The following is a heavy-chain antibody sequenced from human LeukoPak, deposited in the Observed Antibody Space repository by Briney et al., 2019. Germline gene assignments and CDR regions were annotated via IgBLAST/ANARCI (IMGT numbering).Heavy chain of an antibody. J-gene: IGHJ4*02. CDR3: ARALTTLTYEGY. CDR2: ISGSNSYI. CDR1: GFTFSSYT. V-gene: IGHV3-21*01. D-gene: IGHD1-1*01. Sequence: PGGSLRLSCAASGFTFSSYTMHWIRQAPGKGLEWVSSISGSNSYIFYADSVKGRFTVSRDNAKDSLYLQMNSLRAEDTAVYYCARALTTLTYEGYWGQGTLVTVSS.